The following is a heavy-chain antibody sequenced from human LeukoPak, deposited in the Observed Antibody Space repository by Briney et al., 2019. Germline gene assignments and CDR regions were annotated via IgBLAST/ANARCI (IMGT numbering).Heavy chain of an antibody. Sequence: GGSLRLSCAASGFTFSSYAMSWVRQAPGKGLEWVSAISGSGGSTYYADSVKGRFTISRDNSKNTLYLQMNSLRAEDTAVYYCAKVYGSGSYYTTSLRNWCDPWGQGTLVTVSS. D-gene: IGHD3-10*01. V-gene: IGHV3-23*01. J-gene: IGHJ5*02. CDR2: ISGSGGST. CDR1: GFTFSSYA. CDR3: AKVYGSGSYYTTSLRNWCDP.